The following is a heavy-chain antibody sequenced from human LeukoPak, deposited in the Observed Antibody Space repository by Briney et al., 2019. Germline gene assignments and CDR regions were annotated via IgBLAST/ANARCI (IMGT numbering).Heavy chain of an antibody. V-gene: IGHV3-48*02. Sequence: GGSLRLSCAASGFTFSSYSMNWGRQAPGKGLEWVSYISSSSSTIYYADSVKGRFTISRDNAKKSLYLQMNSLRDEDTAVYYCARAHGRITMVRGVIITNPDFDYWGQGTLVTVSS. J-gene: IGHJ4*02. CDR1: GFTFSSYS. CDR3: ARAHGRITMVRGVIITNPDFDY. D-gene: IGHD3-10*01. CDR2: ISSSSSTI.